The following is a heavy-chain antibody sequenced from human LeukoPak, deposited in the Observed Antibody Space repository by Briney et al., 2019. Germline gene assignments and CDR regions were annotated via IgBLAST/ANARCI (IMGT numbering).Heavy chain of an antibody. V-gene: IGHV3-49*04. CDR1: GFTFGDYA. Sequence: GGSLRLSCTASGFTFGDYAMSWVRQAPGKGLEWAGFIRSKAYGGTTEYAASVKGRFTISRDDSKSIAYLQMNSLKTEDTAVYYCTRALDCGGDCYSDYWGQGTWSPSPQ. J-gene: IGHJ4*02. CDR3: TRALDCGGDCYSDY. CDR2: IRSKAYGGTT. D-gene: IGHD2-21*02.